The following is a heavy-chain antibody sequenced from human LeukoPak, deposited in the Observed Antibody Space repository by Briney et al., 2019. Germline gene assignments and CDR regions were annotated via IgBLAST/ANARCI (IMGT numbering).Heavy chain of an antibody. CDR1: GGSMSSYY. Sequence: SETLSLTCTVSGGSMSSYYWSWIRQPPGKGLEWIGYVYYSGTTNYNPSLKSRVTISVDTSKNQFSLKLNSVTAADTAVYYCARASSYQLLTYWGQGTLVTVSS. CDR3: ARASSYQLLTY. CDR2: VYYSGTT. J-gene: IGHJ4*02. D-gene: IGHD2-2*01. V-gene: IGHV4-59*08.